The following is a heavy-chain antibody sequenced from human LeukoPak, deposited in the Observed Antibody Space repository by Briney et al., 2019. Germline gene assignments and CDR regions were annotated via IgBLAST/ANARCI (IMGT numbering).Heavy chain of an antibody. CDR2: IIPILGIA. CDR1: GGTFSSYA. V-gene: IGHV1-69*04. D-gene: IGHD2-15*01. Sequence: SVKVSCKASGGTFSSYAISWVRQAPGQGLEWMGRIIPILGIANYAQKLQGRVTMTTDTSTSTAYMELRSLRSDDTAVYYRARDPLPYCSGGSCYRTFDYWGQGTLVTVSS. J-gene: IGHJ4*02. CDR3: ARDPLPYCSGGSCYRTFDY.